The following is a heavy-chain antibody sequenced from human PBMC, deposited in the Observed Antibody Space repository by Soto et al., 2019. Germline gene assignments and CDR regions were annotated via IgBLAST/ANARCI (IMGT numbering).Heavy chain of an antibody. Sequence: GGSLRLSCAASGFDVSDYYMNWVRQAPGKGLEWVSIIYSGGSTYYADSVKGRFTVSRHNSKNTLYLQINNLRVEDTAVYYCASFPGSMVRGVIDPFPKPPESRSKSVPWGQGTLVTVSS. V-gene: IGHV3-53*04. D-gene: IGHD3-10*01. CDR3: ASFPGSMVRGVIDPFPKPPESRSKSVP. CDR2: IYSGGST. J-gene: IGHJ5*02. CDR1: GFDVSDYY.